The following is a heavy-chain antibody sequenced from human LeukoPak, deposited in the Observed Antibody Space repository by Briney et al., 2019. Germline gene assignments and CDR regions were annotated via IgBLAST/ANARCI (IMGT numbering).Heavy chain of an antibody. V-gene: IGHV3-23*01. CDR1: GFTFSSYA. CDR3: AKISHWLGDFDY. Sequence: GGSPRLSCAASGFTFSSYAMSWVRQAPGKGLEWVSAISGSGGGTYYADSVKGRFTISRDNSKNTLYLQMNSLRAEDTAVYYCAKISHWLGDFDYWGQGTLVTVSS. J-gene: IGHJ4*02. D-gene: IGHD6-19*01. CDR2: ISGSGGGT.